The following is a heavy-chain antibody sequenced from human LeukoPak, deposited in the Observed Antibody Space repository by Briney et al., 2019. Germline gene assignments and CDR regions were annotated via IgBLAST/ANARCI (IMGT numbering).Heavy chain of an antibody. J-gene: IGHJ4*02. Sequence: SETLSLTCTVAGGSISSYYWSWIRQPPGKGLEWIGYIYYSGSTNYNPSLKSRVTISVDTSKDQFSLKLTSVTAADTAVYYCARLGPGGHGEFDYWGQGTLVTVSS. CDR3: ARLGPGGHGEFDY. CDR2: IYYSGST. D-gene: IGHD3-10*01. V-gene: IGHV4-59*01. CDR1: GGSISSYY.